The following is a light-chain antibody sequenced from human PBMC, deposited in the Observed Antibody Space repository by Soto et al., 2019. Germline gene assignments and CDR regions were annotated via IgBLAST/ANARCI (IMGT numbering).Light chain of an antibody. V-gene: IGLV2-8*01. CDR2: EVT. Sequence: QSVLTQPPSASGSPGQSVTISCTGTSSDIGGYDHVSWHRQDPGKAPKVMIYEVTKRPSGVPDRFSGSKAGNTASLTVFGLQAEDEANYYCGSFAGPVWVFGGGTKLTVL. CDR1: SSDIGGYDH. CDR3: GSFAGPVWV. J-gene: IGLJ3*02.